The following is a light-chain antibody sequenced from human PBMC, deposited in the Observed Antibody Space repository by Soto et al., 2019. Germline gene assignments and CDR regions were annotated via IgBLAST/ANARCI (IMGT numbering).Light chain of an antibody. CDR3: SSYTSSSTPYV. J-gene: IGLJ1*01. CDR1: SSDVGGYNY. Sequence: QSALPQPASVSGSPGQLITISCTGTSSDVGGYNYVSWYQQHPGKAPKLMIYEVSNRPSGVSNRFSGSKSGNTASLTISGLQAEDEADYYCSSYTSSSTPYVFGTGTKLPVL. CDR2: EVS. V-gene: IGLV2-14*01.